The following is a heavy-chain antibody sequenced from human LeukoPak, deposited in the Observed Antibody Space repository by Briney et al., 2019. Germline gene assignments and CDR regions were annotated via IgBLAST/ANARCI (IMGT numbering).Heavy chain of an antibody. D-gene: IGHD2-2*01. CDR3: ARGLRAGALDI. CDR1: GLTFTAYH. CDR2: INPNSGGT. Sequence: ASVKVSCKASGLTFTAYHMHWVRQAPGQGLEWMGWINPNSGGTNYAQKFQGRVTMTRDTSISTAYMELRRLRYDDTAVHYCARGLRAGALDIWGQGTMVTISS. V-gene: IGHV1-2*02. J-gene: IGHJ3*02.